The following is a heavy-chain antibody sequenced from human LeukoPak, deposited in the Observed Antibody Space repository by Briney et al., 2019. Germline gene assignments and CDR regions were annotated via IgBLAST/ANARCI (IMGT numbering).Heavy chain of an antibody. J-gene: IGHJ4*02. D-gene: IGHD3-22*01. CDR1: GGSISGYY. CDR3: ARDASYYDSSGFDY. CDR2: IYYSGST. V-gene: IGHV4-59*12. Sequence: SETLSLTCTVSGGSISGYYWSWIRQPPEKGLEWIGYIYYSGSTKYNPSLNRRVTISVDTSKNQFSLKLSSVTAADTAVYYCARDASYYDSSGFDYWGQGTLVTVSS.